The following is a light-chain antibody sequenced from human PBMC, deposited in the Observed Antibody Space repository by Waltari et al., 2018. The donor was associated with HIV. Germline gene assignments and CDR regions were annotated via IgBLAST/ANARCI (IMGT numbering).Light chain of an antibody. J-gene: IGKJ1*01. CDR2: ATS. Sequence: EIVLTQSPGTLSLSPGERATLSCRASQSVSSNYLAWYQQKPGQAPRLLIYATSSRATGIPDRFSSSGSGTDSTLSISRLEPEDFAVYYCQQYDGSPPWTFGQGTKVEIK. V-gene: IGKV3-20*01. CDR1: QSVSSNY. CDR3: QQYDGSPPWT.